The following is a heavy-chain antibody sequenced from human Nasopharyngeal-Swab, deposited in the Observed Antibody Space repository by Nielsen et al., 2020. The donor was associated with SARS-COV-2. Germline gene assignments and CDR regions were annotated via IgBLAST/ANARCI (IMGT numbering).Heavy chain of an antibody. D-gene: IGHD6-19*01. CDR3: AGAVAGTGWDY. J-gene: IGHJ4*02. CDR2: IYYGGST. V-gene: IGHV4-59*01. Sequence: WIRQPPGKGPEWIGYIYYGGSTNHSPSLKSRVTISVDTSKNQFSLKLSSVTAADTAVYYCAGAVAGTGWDYWGQGTLVTVSS.